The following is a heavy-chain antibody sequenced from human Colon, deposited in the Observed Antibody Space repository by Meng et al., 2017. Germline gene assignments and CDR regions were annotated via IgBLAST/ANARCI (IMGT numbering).Heavy chain of an antibody. CDR1: GFTFSDYW. Sequence: GESPKISCVASGFTFSDYWMSWVRQAPGKGLEWVANINQDGSEKNYVDSVKGRFTISRDNAKNSLYLQMDSLRAEDTAVYYCARGGSILRGVIWVYWGQGTLVTVSS. J-gene: IGHJ4*02. CDR2: INQDGSEK. D-gene: IGHD3-10*01. CDR3: ARGGSILRGVIWVY. V-gene: IGHV3-7*01.